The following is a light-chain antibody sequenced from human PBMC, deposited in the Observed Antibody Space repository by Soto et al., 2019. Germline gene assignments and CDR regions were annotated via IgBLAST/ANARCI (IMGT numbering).Light chain of an antibody. V-gene: IGLV1-47*01. CDR1: SSNIGSNY. CDR2: RNN. Sequence: QSVLTQPPSASGTPGQRVTISCSGSSSNIGSNYVYWYQQLPGTAPKLLIYRNNQRPSGVPDRFSGSKSGTSASLAISGLRSEDEDDYYCAAWDDSLSGFYVFGTGTKLTV. J-gene: IGLJ1*01. CDR3: AAWDDSLSGFYV.